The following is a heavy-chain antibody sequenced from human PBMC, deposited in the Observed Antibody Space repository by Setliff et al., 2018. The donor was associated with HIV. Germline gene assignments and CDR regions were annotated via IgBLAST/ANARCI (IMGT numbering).Heavy chain of an antibody. CDR1: GGSISSGSYY. Sequence: PSETLSLTCTVSGGSISSGSYYWSWIRQPAGKGLEWIGRIYTNGSTNYNPSLKSRATIAVDTSKNQFSLKLSSVTAADTAVYYCARSVVVVTVEWFDPWGQGTLVTVSS. D-gene: IGHD2-21*02. V-gene: IGHV4-61*02. CDR3: ARSVVVVTVEWFDP. J-gene: IGHJ5*02. CDR2: IYTNGST.